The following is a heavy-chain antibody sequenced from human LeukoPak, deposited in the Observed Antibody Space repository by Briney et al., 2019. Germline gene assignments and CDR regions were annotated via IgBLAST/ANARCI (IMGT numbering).Heavy chain of an antibody. J-gene: IGHJ4*02. CDR2: VYYNGST. CDR1: GGSISTFH. CDR3: ARQAAAGTSPFDY. D-gene: IGHD6-13*01. Sequence: SETLSLTCTVSGGSISTFHWTCIRQPPGKGLEWIGYVYYNGSTNYNPSLKSRVTISVDTSRNQFSLKLNSVTAADTAVYYCARQAAAGTSPFDYWGQGTLVTVSS. V-gene: IGHV4-59*01.